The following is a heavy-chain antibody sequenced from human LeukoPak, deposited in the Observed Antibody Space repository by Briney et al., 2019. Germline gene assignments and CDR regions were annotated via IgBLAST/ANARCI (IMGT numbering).Heavy chain of an antibody. CDR1: GYSISSGYY. Sequence: KSSETLSLTCTVSGYSISSGYYWSWIRQPPGKGLEWIGEINHSGSTNYNPSLKSRVTISVDTSKNQFSLKLSSVTAADTAVYYCARGSPGGPLPFDPWGQGTLVTVSS. CDR2: INHSGST. V-gene: IGHV4-38-2*02. CDR3: ARGSPGGPLPFDP. J-gene: IGHJ5*02.